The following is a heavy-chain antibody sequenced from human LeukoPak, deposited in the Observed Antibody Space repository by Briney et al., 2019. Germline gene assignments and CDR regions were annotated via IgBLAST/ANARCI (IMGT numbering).Heavy chain of an antibody. CDR2: ISGYNGNT. CDR3: ARDRSIDRSYYFDY. J-gene: IGHJ4*02. CDR1: GYTFTSYG. Sequence: VASVKVSCKASGYTFTSYGISWVRQAPGQGLEWMGWISGYNGNTNYAQKLQGRVTMTTDTSTSRAYMELRSLRSDDTAVYYCARDRSIDRSYYFDYWGQGTLVTVSS. V-gene: IGHV1-18*01. D-gene: IGHD6-6*01.